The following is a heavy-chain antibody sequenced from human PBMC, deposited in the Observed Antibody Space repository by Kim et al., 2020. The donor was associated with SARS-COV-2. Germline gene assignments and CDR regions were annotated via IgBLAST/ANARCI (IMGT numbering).Heavy chain of an antibody. D-gene: IGHD6-13*01. J-gene: IGHJ6*02. CDR3: AREPRWYNYYYGMDV. CDR1: GYTFTSYG. Sequence: ASVKVSCKASGYTFTSYGISWVRQAPGQGLEWMGWISAYNGNTNYAQKLQGRVTMTTDTSTSTAYMELRSLRSDDTAVYYCAREPRWYNYYYGMDVWGQGTTVTVSS. CDR2: ISAYNGNT. V-gene: IGHV1-18*01.